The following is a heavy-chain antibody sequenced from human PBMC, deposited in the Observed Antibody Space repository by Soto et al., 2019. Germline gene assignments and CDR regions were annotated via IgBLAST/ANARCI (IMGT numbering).Heavy chain of an antibody. J-gene: IGHJ4*02. CDR3: AKDISGTTGAADY. V-gene: IGHV3-9*01. CDR2: ISWNSGSI. CDR1: GFTFDDYA. Sequence: EVQLVESGGGLVQPGRSLRLSCAASGFTFDDYAMHWVRQAPGKGLEWVSGISWNSGSIGYAYSVKGRFTISRDNAKNSLYLQMNSLRAEDTALSYCAKDISGTTGAADYWGQGTLVTVSS. D-gene: IGHD1-7*01.